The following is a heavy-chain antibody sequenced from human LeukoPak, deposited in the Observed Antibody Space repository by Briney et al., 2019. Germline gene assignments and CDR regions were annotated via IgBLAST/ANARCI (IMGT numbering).Heavy chain of an antibody. CDR2: ISYDGSNK. Sequence: GGSLRLSCAASGFTFSSYGMHWVRQAPGKGLEWVAVISYDGSNKYYADSVKGRFTISRDNSKNTLYLQMNSLRAEDTAVYYYAKGILRAGSPDYWGQGTLVTVSS. V-gene: IGHV3-30*18. CDR1: GFTFSSYG. D-gene: IGHD5-12*01. J-gene: IGHJ4*02. CDR3: AKGILRAGSPDY.